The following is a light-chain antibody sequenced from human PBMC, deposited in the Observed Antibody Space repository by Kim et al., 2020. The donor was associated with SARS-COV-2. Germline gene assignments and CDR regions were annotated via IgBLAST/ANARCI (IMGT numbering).Light chain of an antibody. CDR1: SLRKYP. CDR2: DKN. V-gene: IGLV3-19*01. CDR3: GSRDSSGPGV. Sequence: DLGKNVRITCQGDSLRKYPARWDQQKPGQAPILGMHDKNNVRTSGVPDRFSGSNSGNTAFLTITGAQVEDEATYYCGSRDSSGPGVFGGGTQLTVL. J-gene: IGLJ3*02.